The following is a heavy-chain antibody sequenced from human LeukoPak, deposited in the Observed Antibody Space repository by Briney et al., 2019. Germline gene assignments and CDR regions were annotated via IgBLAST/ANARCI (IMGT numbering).Heavy chain of an antibody. J-gene: IGHJ1*01. CDR1: GGTLISYA. CDR3: ARAPHYYDSSSPFQH. CDR2: IIPIFGTA. D-gene: IGHD3-22*01. Sequence: SVKVSCKASGGTLISYAISWVRQAPGQGLEWMGGIIPIFGTANYAQKFQGRVTITTDESTSTAYMELSSLRSEDTAVYYCARAPHYYDSSSPFQHWGQGTLVTVSS. V-gene: IGHV1-69*05.